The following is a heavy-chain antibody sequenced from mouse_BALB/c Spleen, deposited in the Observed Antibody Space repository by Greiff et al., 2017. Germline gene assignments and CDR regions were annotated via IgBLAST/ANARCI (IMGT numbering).Heavy chain of an antibody. Sequence: EVKLMESGGGLVKPGGSLKLSCAASGFTFSSYTMSWVRQTPEKRLEWVATISSGGSYTYYPDSVKGRFTISRDNAKNTLYLQMSSLKSEDTAMYYCTRDKDYDYDFDYWGQGTTLTVSS. CDR3: TRDKDYDYDFDY. J-gene: IGHJ2*01. CDR1: GFTFSSYT. CDR2: ISSGGSYT. D-gene: IGHD2-4*01. V-gene: IGHV5-6-4*01.